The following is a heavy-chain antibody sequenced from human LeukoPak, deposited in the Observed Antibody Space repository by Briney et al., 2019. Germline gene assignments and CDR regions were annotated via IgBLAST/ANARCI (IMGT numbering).Heavy chain of an antibody. CDR1: GDSISSGSYY. CDR2: ISTSGST. J-gene: IGHJ5*02. CDR3: AREEIGWLRLFDP. Sequence: SQTLSLTCTVSGDSISSGSYYWSWIRQPAGTGLEWIGRISTSGSTNYNPSLKSRVTISVDTSKNQFSLKLNSVTVADTAVYYCAREEIGWLRLFDPWGQGTLVTVSS. D-gene: IGHD5-12*01. V-gene: IGHV4-61*02.